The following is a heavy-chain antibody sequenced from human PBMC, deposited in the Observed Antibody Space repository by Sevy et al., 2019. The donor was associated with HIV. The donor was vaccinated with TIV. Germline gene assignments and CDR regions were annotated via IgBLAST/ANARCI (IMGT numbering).Heavy chain of an antibody. J-gene: IGHJ6*02. CDR1: GFTFSSYG. CDR3: AKDLYYYDSSGYPTDYYYGMDV. V-gene: IGHV3-30*18. D-gene: IGHD3-22*01. CDR2: ISYDGSNK. Sequence: GGSLRLSCAASGFTFSSYGMHWVRQAPGKGLEWVAVISYDGSNKYYADSVKGRFTISRDNSKNTLYLQMNSLRAEDTAVYYCAKDLYYYDSSGYPTDYYYGMDVWGQGTTVAVSS.